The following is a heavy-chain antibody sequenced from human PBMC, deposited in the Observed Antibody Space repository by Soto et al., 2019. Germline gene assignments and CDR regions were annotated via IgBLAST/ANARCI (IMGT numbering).Heavy chain of an antibody. CDR2: IYHSGST. D-gene: IGHD2-21*01. Sequence: PSETLSLTCAVYGGSFSGYYWSWIRQPPGKGLEWIGEIYHSGSTNYNSSLKSRVTISVDKSKNQFSLNLSSVTAADTAVYYCAGVVDRPLWSAFCGALDIWGQGTTVTVSS. V-gene: IGHV4-34*01. CDR1: GGSFSGYY. CDR3: AGVVDRPLWSAFCGALDI. J-gene: IGHJ6*02.